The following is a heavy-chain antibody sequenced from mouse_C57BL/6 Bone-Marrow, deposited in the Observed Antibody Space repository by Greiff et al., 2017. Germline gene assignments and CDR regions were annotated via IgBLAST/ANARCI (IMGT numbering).Heavy chain of an antibody. CDR2: IYPGSGST. Sequence: QVQLKQPGAELVKPGASVKMSCKASGYTFTSYWITWVKQRPGQGLEWIGDIYPGSGSTNYNEKFKSKATLTVDTSSSTAYMQLSSLTSEDSAVYYCARSGDGSSYGYWYFDVWGTGTTVTVSS. D-gene: IGHD1-1*01. J-gene: IGHJ1*03. CDR3: ARSGDGSSYGYWYFDV. CDR1: GYTFTSYW. V-gene: IGHV1-55*01.